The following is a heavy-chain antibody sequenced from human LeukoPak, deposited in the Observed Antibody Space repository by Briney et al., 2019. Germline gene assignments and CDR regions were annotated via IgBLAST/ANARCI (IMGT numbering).Heavy chain of an antibody. CDR1: GFTFSSYA. CDR2: IRYDGSNK. CDR3: AIVNYYYYYMDV. V-gene: IGHV3-30*02. Sequence: GGSLRLSCAASGFTFSSYAMSWVRQAPGKGLEWVAFIRYDGSNKYYADSVKGRFTISRDNSKNTLYLQMNSLRAEDTAVYYCAIVNYYYYYMDVWGEGTTVTVSS. J-gene: IGHJ6*03.